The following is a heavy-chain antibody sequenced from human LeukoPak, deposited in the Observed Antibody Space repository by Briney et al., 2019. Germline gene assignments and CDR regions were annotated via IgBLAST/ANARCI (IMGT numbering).Heavy chain of an antibody. J-gene: IGHJ4*02. Sequence: GGSLRLSCAASGFTFRNYGIHWVRQAPDKGLEWVAIVWFDGSKKYYADSARGRFTISRDNSKNTVSLQMNNLSPEDTAVYFCAKGGLAAAGIDYWGQGTLVTASS. CDR2: VWFDGSKK. CDR3: AKGGLAAAGIDY. CDR1: GFTFRNYG. V-gene: IGHV3-33*06. D-gene: IGHD6-13*01.